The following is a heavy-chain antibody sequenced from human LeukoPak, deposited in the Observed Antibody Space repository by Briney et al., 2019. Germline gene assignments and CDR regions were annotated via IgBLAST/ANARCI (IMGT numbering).Heavy chain of an antibody. D-gene: IGHD1-14*01. J-gene: IGHJ5*02. CDR1: GGSFRAAY. Sequence: SETRSLPCAVYGGSFRAAYSSWIRQPPGKGLEWIGEINHSTRTKYNPSLKSRITISLDTSKNQFSPKRSSVTTAHTPVYYCARLKAVDNLFTGYNWFDPWGQGTLVSVSS. CDR3: ARLKAVDNLFTGYNWFDP. V-gene: IGHV4-34*01. CDR2: INHSTRT.